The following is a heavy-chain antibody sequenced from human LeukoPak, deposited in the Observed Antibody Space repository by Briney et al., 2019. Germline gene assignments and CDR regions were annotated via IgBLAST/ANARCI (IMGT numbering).Heavy chain of an antibody. CDR2: ISAYNGNT. Sequence: GASVKVSCKASGGTFSSYAISWVRQAPGQGLEWMGWISAYNGNTNYAQKLQGRVTMTTDTSTSTAYMELRSLRSDDTAVYYCARGDYYDSSGYYAQLDYWGQGTLVTVSS. V-gene: IGHV1-18*01. D-gene: IGHD3-22*01. CDR1: GGTFSSYA. CDR3: ARGDYYDSSGYYAQLDY. J-gene: IGHJ4*02.